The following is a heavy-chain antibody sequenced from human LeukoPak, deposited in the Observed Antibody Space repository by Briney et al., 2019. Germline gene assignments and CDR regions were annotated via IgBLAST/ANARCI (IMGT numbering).Heavy chain of an antibody. D-gene: IGHD6-13*01. Sequence: ASVKVSCKASGYTFTGYYMHWVRQAPGQGLEWMGWINPNSGGTNYAQKFQGRVTMTRDTYISTAYMELSRLRSDDTAVYYCARFPSSSSWYDDYWGQGTLVTVSS. J-gene: IGHJ4*02. CDR1: GYTFTGYY. CDR3: ARFPSSSSWYDDY. CDR2: INPNSGGT. V-gene: IGHV1-2*02.